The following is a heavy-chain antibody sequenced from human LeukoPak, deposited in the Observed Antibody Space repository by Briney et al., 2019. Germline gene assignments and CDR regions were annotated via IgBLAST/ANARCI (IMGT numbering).Heavy chain of an antibody. D-gene: IGHD3-22*01. CDR2: ISSSSSSHI. CDR1: GYTFSSYS. V-gene: IGHV3-21*01. J-gene: IGHJ6*03. CDR3: ARANLSRRRGSLYSDSRTYYGTLYYMDV. Sequence: GGSLRLSCAASGYTFSSYSMNWVRQAPGKGLEWVSSISSSSSSHIYYADSVKGRFTISRDNSKSTLYVQMNSLRPEDAAVYYCARANLSRRRGSLYSDSRTYYGTLYYMDVWGKGTTVTVSS.